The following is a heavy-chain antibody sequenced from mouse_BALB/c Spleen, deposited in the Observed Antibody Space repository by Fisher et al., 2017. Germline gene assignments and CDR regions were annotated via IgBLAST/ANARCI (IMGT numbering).Heavy chain of an antibody. Sequence: KFKGKATFTADTSSNTAYMQLSSLTSEDSAVYYCATGRGSSYVDAMDYWGQGTSVTVSS. J-gene: IGHJ4*01. V-gene: IGHV1-9*01. D-gene: IGHD1-1*01. CDR3: ATGRGSSYVDAMDY.